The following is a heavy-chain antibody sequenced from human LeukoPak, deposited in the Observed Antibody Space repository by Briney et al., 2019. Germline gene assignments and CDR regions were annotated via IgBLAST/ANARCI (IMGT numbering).Heavy chain of an antibody. CDR1: GFTFSNYW. V-gene: IGHV3-7*01. CDR2: IMRDGSEK. CDR3: ARERFYSGSSNYDY. D-gene: IGHD3-10*01. J-gene: IGHJ4*02. Sequence: GGSLRHPCAAPGFTFSNYWMSWVGQAPEKGREWVANIMRDGSEKYYVDSVKGRFTISRDNAKNSLYLQMNSLRVEDTAVYYCARERFYSGSSNYDYWGQGTLVTVSS.